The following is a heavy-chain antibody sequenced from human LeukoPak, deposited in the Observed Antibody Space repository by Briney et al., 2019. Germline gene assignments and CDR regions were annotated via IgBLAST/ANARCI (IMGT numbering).Heavy chain of an antibody. D-gene: IGHD2-2*02. CDR3: ARVRYCSTTGCYSYYDY. CDR1: GFTFSSYW. J-gene: IGHJ4*02. V-gene: IGHV3-74*01. Sequence: GGSLRLSCAASGFTFSSYWMHWVRQAPGRGLVWVSRNNTDGSSTSYADSVKGRFTISRDNAKNTLYLQMNSLRAEDTAMYYCARVRYCSTTGCYSYYDYWGQRTLVTVSS. CDR2: NNTDGSST.